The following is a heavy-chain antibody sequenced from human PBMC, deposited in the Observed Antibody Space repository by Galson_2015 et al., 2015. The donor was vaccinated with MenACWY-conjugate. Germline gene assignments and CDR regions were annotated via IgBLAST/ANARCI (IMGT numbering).Heavy chain of an antibody. CDR3: PRDNSWSFDS. CDR1: GFTFNNYW. V-gene: IGHV3-74*01. CDR2: IKADGSFS. D-gene: IGHD6-13*01. Sequence: SLRLSCAASGFTFNNYWMHWVRQPPGKGLEWISYIKADGSFSNYAVSVRGQFTISTDNAKNMVYLQMDGLGDEYTAVYFCPRDNSWSFDSWGQGTLVTVSS. J-gene: IGHJ4*02.